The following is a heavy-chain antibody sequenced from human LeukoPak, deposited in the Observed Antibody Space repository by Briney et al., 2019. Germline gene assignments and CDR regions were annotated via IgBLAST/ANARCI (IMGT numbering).Heavy chain of an antibody. J-gene: IGHJ4*02. Sequence: GGSLRLSCAASGLTFSSYGMHWVRQAPGKGLEWVAVISYDGSNKYHADSVKGRFTISRDNSKNTLYLQMNSLRAEGTAVYYCAQARRVYYDFWSFDYWGLGTLVTVSS. V-gene: IGHV3-30*18. CDR2: ISYDGSNK. CDR1: GLTFSSYG. D-gene: IGHD3-3*01. CDR3: AQARRVYYDFWSFDY.